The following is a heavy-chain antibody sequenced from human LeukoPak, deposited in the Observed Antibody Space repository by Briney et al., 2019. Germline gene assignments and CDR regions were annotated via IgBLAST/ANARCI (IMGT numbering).Heavy chain of an antibody. CDR1: GFTFSSYG. D-gene: IGHD4-17*01. CDR2: IRYDGSNK. J-gene: IGHJ4*02. V-gene: IGHV3-30*02. CDR3: ARDLLAVTTGGATY. Sequence: GGSLRLSCAASGFTFSSYGIHWVRQAPGKGLEWVTFIRYDGSNKYYADSVKGRFTISRDNSKNTVYLQMNSLRGEDTAVYYCARDLLAVTTGGATYWGQGTLVTVSS.